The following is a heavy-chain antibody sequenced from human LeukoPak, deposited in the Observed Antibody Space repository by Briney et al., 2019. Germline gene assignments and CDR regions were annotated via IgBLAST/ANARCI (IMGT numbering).Heavy chain of an antibody. CDR2: IYYSGST. V-gene: IGHV4-31*03. J-gene: IGHJ4*02. CDR1: GGSISSGGYC. CDR3: ARVVYGYPYYSDY. D-gene: IGHD5-18*01. Sequence: SETLSLTCTVSGGSISSGGYCWSWIRQHPGKGLEWIGYIYYSGSTYYNPSLKSRVTISVDTSKNQFSLKLSSVTAADTAVYYCARVVYGYPYYSDYWGQGTLVTVSS.